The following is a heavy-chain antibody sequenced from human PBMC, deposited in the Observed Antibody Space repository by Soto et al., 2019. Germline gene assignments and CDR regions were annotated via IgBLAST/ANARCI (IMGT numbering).Heavy chain of an antibody. Sequence: GASVKVSCKASGYTFTSYAMHWVRQAPGQRLEWMGWINAGNGNTKYSQKFQGRVTITRDTSASTAYMELSSLRSDDTAVYYCARDRAYCGGDCYRYFDYWGQGTLVTVSS. CDR3: ARDRAYCGGDCYRYFDY. V-gene: IGHV1-3*01. D-gene: IGHD2-21*02. CDR1: GYTFTSYA. CDR2: INAGNGNT. J-gene: IGHJ4*02.